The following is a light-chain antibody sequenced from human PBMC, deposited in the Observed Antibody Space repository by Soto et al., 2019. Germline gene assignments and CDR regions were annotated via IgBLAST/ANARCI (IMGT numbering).Light chain of an antibody. CDR3: SSYAGSNNWV. V-gene: IGLV2-8*01. Sequence: LTQPPSASGSPGQSVTISCTGTSSDVGGYNYVSWYQQHPGKAPKLMIYEVTKRPSGVPDRFSGSKSGNTASLTVSGLQAEDEADYYCSSYAGSNNWVFGGGTKLTVL. J-gene: IGLJ3*02. CDR2: EVT. CDR1: SSDVGGYNY.